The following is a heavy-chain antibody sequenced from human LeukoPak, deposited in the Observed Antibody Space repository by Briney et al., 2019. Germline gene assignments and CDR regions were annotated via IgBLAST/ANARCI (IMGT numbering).Heavy chain of an antibody. D-gene: IGHD3-3*01. CDR1: GYGFTSYW. Sequence: GESLKISCKGSGYGFTSYWLGWVRQIPGKGLGWMGIIYSGDSDTRYSPSFQGQVTTSADKSISTAYLQWSSLKASDTDMYYCARREYGMTIFGVVAGWFDPWGQGTLVTVSS. J-gene: IGHJ5*02. CDR3: ARREYGMTIFGVVAGWFDP. CDR2: IYSGDSDT. V-gene: IGHV5-51*01.